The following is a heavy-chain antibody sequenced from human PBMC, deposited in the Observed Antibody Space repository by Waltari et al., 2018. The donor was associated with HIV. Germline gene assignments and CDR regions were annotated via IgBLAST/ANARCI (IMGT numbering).Heavy chain of an antibody. D-gene: IGHD3-10*01. Sequence: EVQLVESGGGLVKPGGSLRLSCAASGFTFSSYSMHWVPQAPGKGLEWVSYIMSSSSYIYYADSVKGRFTSSRENAKNSLYLQMNRLRAEDTAVYYWSRDPDYYGAGRGAFDIWGQGTMVTVSS. CDR3: SRDPDYYGAGRGAFDI. J-gene: IGHJ3*02. CDR1: GFTFSSYS. CDR2: IMSSSSYI. V-gene: IGHV3-21*01.